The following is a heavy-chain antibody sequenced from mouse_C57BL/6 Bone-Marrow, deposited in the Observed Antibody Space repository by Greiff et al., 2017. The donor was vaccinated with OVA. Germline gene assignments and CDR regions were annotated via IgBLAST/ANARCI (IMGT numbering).Heavy chain of an antibody. Sequence: EVKLVESGGGLVKPGGSLKLSCAASGFTFSSYAMSWVRQTPEKRLEWVATISDGGSYTYYPDNVKGRFTISRDNAKNNLYLQMSHLKSEDTAMYYCARALWDGAMDYWGQGTSVTVSS. CDR1: GFTFSSYA. V-gene: IGHV5-4*03. D-gene: IGHD4-1*01. J-gene: IGHJ4*01. CDR2: ISDGGSYT. CDR3: ARALWDGAMDY.